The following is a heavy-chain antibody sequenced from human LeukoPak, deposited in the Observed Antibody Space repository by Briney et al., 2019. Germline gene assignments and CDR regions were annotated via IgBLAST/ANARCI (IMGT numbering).Heavy chain of an antibody. J-gene: IGHJ3*02. CDR3: ARGGPGDILAADDI. D-gene: IGHD6-13*01. CDR1: GFMFSSYW. Sequence: GGSLRLSCAASGFMFSSYWMSWVRQAPGKGLEWVADIKEDGSEKSYVDSVKGRFTISRDNAKNSLYLQMNSLRAEDTAVYYCARGGPGDILAADDIWGQGTMVTVSS. CDR2: IKEDGSEK. V-gene: IGHV3-7*04.